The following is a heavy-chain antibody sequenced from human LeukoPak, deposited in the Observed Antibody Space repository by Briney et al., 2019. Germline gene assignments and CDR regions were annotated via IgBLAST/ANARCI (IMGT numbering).Heavy chain of an antibody. CDR3: ARDPAVGATMYNWFDP. J-gene: IGHJ5*02. V-gene: IGHV3-21*01. D-gene: IGHD1-26*01. CDR2: ISSSSSYI. CDR1: GFTFSSYS. Sequence: GGSPRLSCAASGFTFSSYSMNWVRQAPGKGLEWVSSISSSSSYIYYADSVKGRFTISRDNAKNSLYLQMNSLRAEDTAVYYCARDPAVGATMYNWFDPWGQGTLVTVSS.